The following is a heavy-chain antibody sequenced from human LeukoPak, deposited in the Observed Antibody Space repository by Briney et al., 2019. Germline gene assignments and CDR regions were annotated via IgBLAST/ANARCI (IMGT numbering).Heavy chain of an antibody. Sequence: GRSLRLSCAASGFTFSSYAMHWVRQAPGKGLEWVAVISYDGSNKYYADSVKGRFTISRDNSKNTLYLQMNSLRAEDTAVYYCARDVSPDTAMVIDYWGQGTLVTVSS. CDR3: ARDVSPDTAMVIDY. D-gene: IGHD5-18*01. CDR2: ISYDGSNK. CDR1: GFTFSSYA. J-gene: IGHJ4*02. V-gene: IGHV3-30-3*01.